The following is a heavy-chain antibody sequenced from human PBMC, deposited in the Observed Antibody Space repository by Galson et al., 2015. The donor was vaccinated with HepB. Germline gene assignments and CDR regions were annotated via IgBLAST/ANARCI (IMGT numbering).Heavy chain of an antibody. Sequence: SLRLSCAASGFTFSSYGMHWVRQAPGKGLEWVTHITYDGSDQNYARSVKGRFTISRDNSKSMLYLQMDSLRAEDTAVYHCAKREARNSGPFDLWGQGALVTVSS. CDR3: AKREARNSGPFDL. V-gene: IGHV3-30*18. D-gene: IGHD6-19*01. J-gene: IGHJ4*02. CDR2: ITYDGSDQ. CDR1: GFTFSSYG.